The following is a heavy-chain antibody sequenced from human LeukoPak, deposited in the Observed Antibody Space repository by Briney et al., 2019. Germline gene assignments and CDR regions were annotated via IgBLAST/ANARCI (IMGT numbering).Heavy chain of an antibody. CDR2: INPNSGGT. Sequence: ASVKVSCKASGCTFTGYYMHWVRQAPGQGLEWMGWINPNSGGTNYAQKFQGRVTMTRDTSTSTVSMELSSLRSEDTAVYYCARVRSWYGPFDYWGQGTLVTVSS. CDR1: GCTFTGYY. D-gene: IGHD6-13*01. V-gene: IGHV1-2*02. J-gene: IGHJ4*02. CDR3: ARVRSWYGPFDY.